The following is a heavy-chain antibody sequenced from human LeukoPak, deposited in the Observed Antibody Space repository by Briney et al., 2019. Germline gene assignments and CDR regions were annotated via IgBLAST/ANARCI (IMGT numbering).Heavy chain of an antibody. V-gene: IGHV1-18*01. D-gene: IGHD6-13*01. CDR2: ISGNNGNT. CDR3: ARESSGLPGTREFDY. CDR1: GYTSTRYG. J-gene: IGHJ4*02. Sequence: GASVKVSCKASGYTSTRYGISWVRQAPGQGLEWMGWISGNNGNTKYAEKLQGRVTMTTDTSTSTAYMDLRSLRSDDTAVYHCARESSGLPGTREFDYWGQGTLVTVSS.